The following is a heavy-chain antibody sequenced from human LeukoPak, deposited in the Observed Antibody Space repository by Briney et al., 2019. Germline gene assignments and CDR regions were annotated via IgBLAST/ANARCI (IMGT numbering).Heavy chain of an antibody. CDR3: TRQYGYFDF. V-gene: IGHV6-1*01. CDR2: TYYRSKWLY. Sequence: SQTLSLTCAISGDSVSSNTAGWNWVRQSPSRGLEWLGRTYYRSKWLYDYAVSVKGRITISPDTSKNQFSLQLKSVTPEDTAVYYCTRQYGYFDFWGQGTLVTASS. CDR1: GDSVSSNTAG. D-gene: IGHD4-17*01. J-gene: IGHJ4*02.